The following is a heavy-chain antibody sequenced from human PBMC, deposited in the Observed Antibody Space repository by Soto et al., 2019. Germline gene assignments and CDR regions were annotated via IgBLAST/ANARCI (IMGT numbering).Heavy chain of an antibody. D-gene: IGHD6-13*01. CDR2: ISAYTGKT. V-gene: IGHV1-18*01. CDR3: ARAGFSTSWLGILVTGVHGVEIDH. CDR1: GYTFISYG. J-gene: IGHJ4*02. Sequence: QVQLVQSGAEVKKTGASVEVSCKASGYTFISYGISWVRQAPGQGLEWMGWISAYTGKTNYAQKFQGRVTMTTDTSTSTAYMELRSLRSDDTAVYYCARAGFSTSWLGILVTGVHGVEIDHWGQGTLVTVSS.